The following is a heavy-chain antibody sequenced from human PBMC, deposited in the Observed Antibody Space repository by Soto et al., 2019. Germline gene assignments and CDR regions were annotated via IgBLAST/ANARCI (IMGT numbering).Heavy chain of an antibody. Sequence: PGESLKISCKTSGYSFTNYWIGWVRQMPGKGLEWVGIMYPGNSQTRYSPSFQGQVTISADTSINTAYLQWSSLTTSDTAMYYCARHVTSGYSPGWGDSDYWGLGTLVTVSS. D-gene: IGHD3-16*01. CDR2: MYPGNSQT. J-gene: IGHJ4*02. V-gene: IGHV5-51*01. CDR1: GYSFTNYW. CDR3: ARHVTSGYSPGWGDSDY.